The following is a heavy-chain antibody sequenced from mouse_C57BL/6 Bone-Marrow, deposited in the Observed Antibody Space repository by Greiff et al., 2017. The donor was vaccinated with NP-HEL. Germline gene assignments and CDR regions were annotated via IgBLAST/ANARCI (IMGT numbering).Heavy chain of an antibody. CDR2: ISSGGSYT. Sequence: EVKLEESGGDLVKPGGSLKLSCAASGFTFSSYGMSWVRQTPDKRLEWVATISSGGSYTYYPDSVKGRFTISRDNAKNTLYLQMSSLKSEDTAMYYCARPGGSSYNWYFDVWGTGTTVTVSS. D-gene: IGHD1-1*01. CDR1: GFTFSSYG. V-gene: IGHV5-6*02. J-gene: IGHJ1*03. CDR3: ARPGGSSYNWYFDV.